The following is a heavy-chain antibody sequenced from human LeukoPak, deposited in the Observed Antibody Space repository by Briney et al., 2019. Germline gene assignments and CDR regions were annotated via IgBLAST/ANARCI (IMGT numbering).Heavy chain of an antibody. J-gene: IGHJ5*02. CDR1: GYTFTSYA. CDR2: INAGNGNT. Sequence: GASVNVSCKASGYTFTSYAMHWVRQAPGQRLEWMGWINAGNGNTKYSQKFQGRVTITRDTSATTAYMELSSLRSEDTAVYYCARDEGYSSSVPFDPWGQGTLVTVSS. V-gene: IGHV1-3*01. CDR3: ARDEGYSSSVPFDP. D-gene: IGHD6-13*01.